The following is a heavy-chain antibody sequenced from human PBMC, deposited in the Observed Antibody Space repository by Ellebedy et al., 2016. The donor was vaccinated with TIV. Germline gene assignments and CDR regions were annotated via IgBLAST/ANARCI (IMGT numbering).Heavy chain of an antibody. CDR2: IYYSGIT. Sequence: MPSETLSLTCTVSGGSISSSSYYWGWIRQPPGKGLAWIGNIYYSGITYYNPSLKSRVTISVDTSKNQFSLKVSSVTAADTAVYYCARGARGYSNGWGQGTLVTVSS. CDR3: ARGARGYSNG. J-gene: IGHJ4*02. D-gene: IGHD5-18*01. V-gene: IGHV4-39*01. CDR1: GGSISSSSYY.